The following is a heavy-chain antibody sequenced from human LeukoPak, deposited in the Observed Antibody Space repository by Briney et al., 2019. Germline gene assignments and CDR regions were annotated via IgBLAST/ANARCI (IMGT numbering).Heavy chain of an antibody. CDR2: INSDGST. D-gene: IGHD4-17*01. J-gene: IGHJ4*02. CDR1: GFSFSSTW. V-gene: IGHV3-74*01. CDR3: AKEIWPTVTTPGHTHFDY. Sequence: PGGSLRLSCAASGFSFSSTWMHWVRQVPGKGLVWVSRINSDGSTIYADSVKGRFTISRDNTKNTLCLQMNSLRAEDTAVYYCAKEIWPTVTTPGHTHFDYWGQGTLVTVSS.